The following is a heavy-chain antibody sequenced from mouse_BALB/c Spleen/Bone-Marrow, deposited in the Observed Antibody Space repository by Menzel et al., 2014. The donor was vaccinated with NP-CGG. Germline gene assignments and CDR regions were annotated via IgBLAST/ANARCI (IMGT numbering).Heavy chain of an antibody. CDR2: IDPANGNT. CDR1: GFNIKDTY. CDR3: APYYYCSRYGFAY. Sequence: EVQLQQSGAELVKPGASVKLSCTASGFNIKDTYMHWVKQRPEQGLEWIGRIDPANGNTKYDPKFQGKATITADTSSNPPYLQLSSLPSEDTAVYYCAPYYYCSRYGFAYWGQGTLVTGSA. V-gene: IGHV14-3*02. D-gene: IGHD1-1*01. J-gene: IGHJ3*01.